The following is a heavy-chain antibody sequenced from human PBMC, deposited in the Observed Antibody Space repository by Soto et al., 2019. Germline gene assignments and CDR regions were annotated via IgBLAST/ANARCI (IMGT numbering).Heavy chain of an antibody. J-gene: IGHJ6*02. CDR3: ARERTTVVDFSYGMDV. D-gene: IGHD2-2*01. CDR1: GFTFSDYY. V-gene: IGHV3-11*01. CDR2: LSSSGDAI. Sequence: GGSLRLSCAASGFTFSDYYMSWIRQAPGKGLEWVSYLSSSGDAIYYADSVRGRMTISRDNAKSTLYLQMNSLRADDTAVYYCARERTTVVDFSYGMDVWGRGTTVTVS.